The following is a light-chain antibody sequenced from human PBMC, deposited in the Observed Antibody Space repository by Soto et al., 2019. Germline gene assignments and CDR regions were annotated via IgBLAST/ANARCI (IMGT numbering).Light chain of an antibody. V-gene: IGKV4-1*01. CDR1: QSVLYSSNNKNY. J-gene: IGKJ1*01. CDR2: WAS. Sequence: DIVMTQSPDSLAVSLGERATINCKSSQSVLYSSNNKNYSAWYQQKAGQAPNLLIYWASTRESGVPDRFSGNGSGPDFTLTISSLQAEDVAVYYCQQYYSTPWTFGQGTRVEIK. CDR3: QQYYSTPWT.